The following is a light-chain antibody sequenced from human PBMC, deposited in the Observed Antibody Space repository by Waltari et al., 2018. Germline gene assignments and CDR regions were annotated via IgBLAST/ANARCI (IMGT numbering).Light chain of an antibody. Sequence: DIHMTQSPSSVSASVGDRVTITCRASQSFSAHLNWYQQKPGKAPNLLIFGASTLEKGVPSRFSGTASETDFILTINNLQPEDFATYYGQQSYNMPWTFGQGTKVEV. CDR2: GAS. CDR1: QSFSAH. J-gene: IGKJ1*01. V-gene: IGKV1-39*01. CDR3: QQSYNMPWT.